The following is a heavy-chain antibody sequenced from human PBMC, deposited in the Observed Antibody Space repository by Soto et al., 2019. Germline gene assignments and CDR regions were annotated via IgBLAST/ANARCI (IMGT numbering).Heavy chain of an antibody. J-gene: IGHJ6*02. V-gene: IGHV1-2*04. Sequence: QVQLVQSGAEVKKPGASVKVSCKASGYTFTGYYMHWVRQAPGQGLEWMGWINPNSGGTNYAQKSQGWVTMTRDTSISTAYMELSRLRSDDTAVYYYARDRVGSYYDSSGRYYYYGMGVWGQGTTVTVSS. CDR3: ARDRVGSYYDSSGRYYYYGMGV. D-gene: IGHD3-22*01. CDR1: GYTFTGYY. CDR2: INPNSGGT.